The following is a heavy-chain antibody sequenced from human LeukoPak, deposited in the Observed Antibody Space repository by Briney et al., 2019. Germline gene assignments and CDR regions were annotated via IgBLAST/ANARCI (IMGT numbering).Heavy chain of an antibody. J-gene: IGHJ4*02. CDR3: ATAETIYDILSRQLDY. D-gene: IGHD3-9*01. CDR2: FFYSGST. Sequence: SETLSLTCTVSGGSISPYYWSWIRQPPGKGLEWIGYFFYSGSTNYNPSLKSRIIISIDTSKNQFSLKLSSVTAADTAVYYCATAETIYDILSRQLDYWGQGTLVTVSS. CDR1: GGSISPYY. V-gene: IGHV4-59*12.